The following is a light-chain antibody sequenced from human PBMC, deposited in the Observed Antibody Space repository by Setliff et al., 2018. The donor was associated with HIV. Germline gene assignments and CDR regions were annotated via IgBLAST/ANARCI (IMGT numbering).Light chain of an antibody. CDR2: YDS. Sequence: SYELTQPPSVSVAPGKTARITCGGNNIGSKSVHWYQQKPGQAPVLVIYYDSDRPSGIPERFSGSNSGNTATLTISRVEAGDEADYYCKVWDSSRDHPGVFGTGTKVTVL. V-gene: IGLV3-21*04. CDR1: NIGSKS. J-gene: IGLJ1*01. CDR3: KVWDSSRDHPGV.